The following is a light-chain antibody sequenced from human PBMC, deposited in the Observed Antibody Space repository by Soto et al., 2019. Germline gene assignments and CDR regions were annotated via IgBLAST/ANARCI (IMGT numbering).Light chain of an antibody. Sequence: DIQMTQSPSTLSASVGDRVTVTCRASQSISSWLAWYQQKPGKAPKLLIYKASTLKSGVPSRFSGSGSGTEFTLTISSLQLDDFATYYCQQYNSYSTWTFGQGTKVDIK. CDR1: QSISSW. CDR2: KAS. V-gene: IGKV1-5*03. CDR3: QQYNSYSTWT. J-gene: IGKJ1*01.